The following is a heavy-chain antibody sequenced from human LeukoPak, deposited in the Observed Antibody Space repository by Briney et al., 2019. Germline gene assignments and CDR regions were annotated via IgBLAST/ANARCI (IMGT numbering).Heavy chain of an antibody. D-gene: IGHD1-26*01. V-gene: IGHV3-30-3*01. CDR1: GFTFSSYA. CDR3: AREVGATYP. CDR2: ISYDGSNK. J-gene: IGHJ5*02. Sequence: PGRSLRLSCAASGFTFSSYAMHWVRQAPGKGLEWVAVISYDGSNKYYADSVKGRFTISRDNAKNSLYLQMNSLRAEDTAVYYCAREVGATYPWGQGTLVTVSS.